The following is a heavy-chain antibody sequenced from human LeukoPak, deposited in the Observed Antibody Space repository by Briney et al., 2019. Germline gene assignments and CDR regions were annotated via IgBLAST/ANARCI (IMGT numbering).Heavy chain of an antibody. Sequence: GSLRLSCAASGFTFSSYAMSWVRRAPGQGLEWVASIKEDGTETHYVDSVRGRFTISRDNDKNSLYLQMNNLRAEDTAMYYCARDGGWWRFDFWGQGALVTVSS. CDR3: ARDGGWWRFDF. CDR1: GFTFSSYA. D-gene: IGHD2-8*02. V-gene: IGHV3-7*03. J-gene: IGHJ4*02. CDR2: IKEDGTET.